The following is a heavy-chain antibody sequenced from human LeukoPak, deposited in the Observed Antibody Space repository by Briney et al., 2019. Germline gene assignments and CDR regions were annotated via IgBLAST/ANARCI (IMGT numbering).Heavy chain of an antibody. CDR1: GFTFSSYG. D-gene: IGHD3-9*01. Sequence: PGGSLRLSCAASGFTFSSYGMHWVRQAPGKGLEWVAFIRYDGSNKYYADSVNGRFTISRDNSKNTLYLQMNSLRAEDTAVYYCAKGGVLRYFDWSDYYFDYWGQGTLVTVSS. CDR3: AKGGVLRYFDWSDYYFDY. CDR2: IRYDGSNK. J-gene: IGHJ4*02. V-gene: IGHV3-30*02.